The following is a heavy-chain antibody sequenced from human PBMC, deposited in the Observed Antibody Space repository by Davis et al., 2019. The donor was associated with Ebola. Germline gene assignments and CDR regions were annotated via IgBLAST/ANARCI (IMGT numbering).Heavy chain of an antibody. CDR2: IYYSGTT. D-gene: IGHD1-14*01. CDR3: ARHGNHYYYGMDV. V-gene: IGHV4-39*01. J-gene: IGHJ6*02. Sequence: SETLSLTCTVSGGSISSYYWGWIRQPPGKGLEWVGSIYYSGTTYYNPSLKSRVTISVDTSKNQFSLKLSSVTAADTAVYYCARHGNHYYYGMDVWGQGTTVTVSS. CDR1: GGSISSYY.